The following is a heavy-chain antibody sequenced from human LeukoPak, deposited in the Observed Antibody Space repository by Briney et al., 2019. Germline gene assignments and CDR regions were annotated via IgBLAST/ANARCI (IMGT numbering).Heavy chain of an antibody. V-gene: IGHV1-2*02. J-gene: IGHJ4*02. CDR3: ARSQYSSGWYLV. D-gene: IGHD6-19*01. Sequence: ASVKVSCKAPGYTFTGYYMHWVLQAPGQGLEWVGWINLNSGGTNYAQKFQGRVTMTRDASISTAYMDLSRLSSDDTAVYYCARSQYSSGWYLVWGQGTLVTVSS. CDR1: GYTFTGYY. CDR2: INLNSGGT.